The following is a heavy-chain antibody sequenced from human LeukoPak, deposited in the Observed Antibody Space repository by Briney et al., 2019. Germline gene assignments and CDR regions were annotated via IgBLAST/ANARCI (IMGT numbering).Heavy chain of an antibody. CDR3: AKGVRGYAYGARFDY. CDR2: ISKSGSII. CDR1: GFTFSDYY. Sequence: RGSLRLSCAASGFTFSDYYMTWIRQAPGKGLEWVSYISKSGSIIYYADSVKGRFTISRDNAKNSLFLQMNSLRAEDTAFYYCAKGVRGYAYGARFDYWGQGTLVTVSS. V-gene: IGHV3-11*01. J-gene: IGHJ4*02. D-gene: IGHD4/OR15-4a*01.